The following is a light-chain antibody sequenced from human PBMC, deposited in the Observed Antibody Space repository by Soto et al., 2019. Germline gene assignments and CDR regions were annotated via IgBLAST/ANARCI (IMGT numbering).Light chain of an antibody. Sequence: EIVLTQSPGTLSLSPGDRATLSCSASQTVSSNFLAWYQQRPAQAPRLLIHGASTRATGITDRFSGSGSGTDFTLRISRLEPEDSAVYYCQQYGSSPTFGGGTKVDNK. CDR3: QQYGSSPT. V-gene: IGKV3-20*01. CDR2: GAS. J-gene: IGKJ4*01. CDR1: QTVSSNF.